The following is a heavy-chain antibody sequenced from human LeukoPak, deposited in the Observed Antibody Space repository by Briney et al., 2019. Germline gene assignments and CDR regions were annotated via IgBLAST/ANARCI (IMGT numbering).Heavy chain of an antibody. Sequence: PSETLSLTCTVSGGSISSGYYWGWIRQPPGKGLEWIGSIYHSGSTYYNPSLKSRVTISVDTSKNQFSLKLSSVTAADTAVYYCARVNVVVVAATRSHYFDYWGQGTLVTVSS. V-gene: IGHV4-38-2*02. CDR1: GGSISSGYY. D-gene: IGHD2-15*01. CDR2: IYHSGST. CDR3: ARVNVVVVAATRSHYFDY. J-gene: IGHJ4*02.